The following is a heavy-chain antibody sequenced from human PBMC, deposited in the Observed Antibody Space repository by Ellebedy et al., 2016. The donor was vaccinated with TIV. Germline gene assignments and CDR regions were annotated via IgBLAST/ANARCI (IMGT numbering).Heavy chain of an antibody. J-gene: IGHJ4*02. D-gene: IGHD2-21*02. V-gene: IGHV4-39*01. CDR1: GGSVSSTRYY. Sequence: MPSETLSLTCSLSGGSVSSTRYYWAWIRQPPGKGLEYIGSVYYSGSHYYNPSFKSRVTLSADTSKNQFSLNQRTVTAADTAVYYCARTDPWQPIDDWGQGILVSVSS. CDR3: ARTDPWQPIDD. CDR2: VYYSGSH.